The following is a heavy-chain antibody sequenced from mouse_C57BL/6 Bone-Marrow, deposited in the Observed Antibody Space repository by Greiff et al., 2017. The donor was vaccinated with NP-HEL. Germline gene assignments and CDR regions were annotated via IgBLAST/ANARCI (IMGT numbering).Heavy chain of an antibody. CDR3: ASRFYAMDY. CDR2: IGPSDSYT. J-gene: IGHJ4*01. V-gene: IGHV1-69*01. Sequence: QVQLQQPGAELVMPGASVKLSCKASGYTFTSYWMHWVKQRPGQGLEWIGEIGPSDSYTNYNQKVKGKSTLTVDKSSSTAYMQLSSLTSEDSAVYYCASRFYAMDYWGQGTSVTVSS. CDR1: GYTFTSYW.